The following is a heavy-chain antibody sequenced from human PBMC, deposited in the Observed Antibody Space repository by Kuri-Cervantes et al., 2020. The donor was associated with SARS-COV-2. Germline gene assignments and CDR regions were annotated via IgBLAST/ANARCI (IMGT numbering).Heavy chain of an antibody. CDR3: TRPSSGWSYFDY. D-gene: IGHD6-19*01. Sequence: GESLKISCAASGFTFSGSAMHWVRQASGKGLEWVGRIRSKANNYATAYAASVNGRFTISRDDSKNTAYLQMNSLKTEDTAVYYCTRPSSGWSYFDYWGQGTLVTVSS. V-gene: IGHV3-73*01. CDR1: GFTFSGSA. J-gene: IGHJ4*02. CDR2: IRSKANNYAT.